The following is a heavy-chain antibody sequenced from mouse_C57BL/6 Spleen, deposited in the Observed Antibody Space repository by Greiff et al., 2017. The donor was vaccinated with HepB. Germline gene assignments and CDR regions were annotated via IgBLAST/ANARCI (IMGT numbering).Heavy chain of an antibody. V-gene: IGHV1-69*01. CDR3: ARRETGYDYDGDYYAMGY. J-gene: IGHJ4*01. CDR2: IDPSDSYT. CDR1: GYTFTSYW. D-gene: IGHD2-4*01. Sequence: VKLQQPGAELVMPGASVKLSCKASGYTFTSYWMHWVKQRPGQGLEWIGEIDPSDSYTNYNQKFKGKSTLTVDKSSSTAYMQLSSLTSEDSAVYYCARRETGYDYDGDYYAMGYWGQGTSVTVSS.